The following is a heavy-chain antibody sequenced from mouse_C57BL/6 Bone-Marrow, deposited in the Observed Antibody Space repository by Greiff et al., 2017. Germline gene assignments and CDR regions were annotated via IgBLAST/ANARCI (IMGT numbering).Heavy chain of an antibody. CDR3: TLITTVEYYFDY. Sequence: EVQLQQSGTVLARPGASVKMSCKTSGYTFTSYWMHWVKQRPGQGLEWLGAIHPGTSDTSYNQKFKGKAKLTAVTSASTAYMELSSLTNEDSAVYYCTLITTVEYYFDYGGQGTTLTVSS. D-gene: IGHD1-1*01. V-gene: IGHV1-5*01. J-gene: IGHJ2*01. CDR1: GYTFTSYW. CDR2: IHPGTSDT.